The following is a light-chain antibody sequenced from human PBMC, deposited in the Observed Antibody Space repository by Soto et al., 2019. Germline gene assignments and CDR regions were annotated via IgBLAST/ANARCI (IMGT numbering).Light chain of an antibody. CDR1: SSNIGSNT. Sequence: QSVLTQPLSVSASPGQRVTISCSGGSSNIGSNTVAWYQHLPGTAPPRLIFTAGQRPSGVPGRFSGSKSGTSASLAISGLQSEDEGDYSCSAWDNSLNGYVFGPGTQLTVL. V-gene: IGLV1-44*01. CDR3: SAWDNSLNGYV. CDR2: TAG. J-gene: IGLJ7*01.